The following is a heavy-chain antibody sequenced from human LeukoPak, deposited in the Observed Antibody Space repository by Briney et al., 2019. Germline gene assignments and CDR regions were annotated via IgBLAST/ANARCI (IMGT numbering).Heavy chain of an antibody. CDR1: GYRFSSYW. V-gene: IGHV5-51*01. D-gene: IGHD4-17*01. Sequence: GESLKISCKGSGYRFSSYWIGWVRQMPGKGLEWMGVIFPGDSGTRYSPSFQGQVTISADKSISTAYLHWSSLKASDTAMYFCARPTTVKRDAFDIWGQGTMVTVSS. CDR2: IFPGDSGT. J-gene: IGHJ3*02. CDR3: ARPTTVKRDAFDI.